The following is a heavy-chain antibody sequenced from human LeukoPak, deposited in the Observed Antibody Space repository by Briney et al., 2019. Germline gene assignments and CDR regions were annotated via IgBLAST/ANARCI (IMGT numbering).Heavy chain of an antibody. J-gene: IGHJ4*02. CDR2: IYYSGST. CDR1: GGSISNY. D-gene: IGHD1-26*01. V-gene: IGHV4-59*12. Sequence: SETLSLTCTVSGGSISNYWSWIRQPPGKGLEWIGYIYYSGSTNYNPSLKSRVTISVDRSKNQFSLKLSSVTAADTAVYYCARGSGSPGEFDYWGQGTLVTVSS. CDR3: ARGSGSPGEFDY.